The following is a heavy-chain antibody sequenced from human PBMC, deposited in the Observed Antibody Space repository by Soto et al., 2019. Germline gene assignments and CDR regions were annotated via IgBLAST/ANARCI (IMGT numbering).Heavy chain of an antibody. J-gene: IGHJ6*02. D-gene: IGHD4-17*01. Sequence: EAQLVESGGYLVQPGRSLRLSCAVSESTYHTIHWFRQPPGKAWEWVSGVNWDNGASAYAHSVRGRFTVSRDKATNSLYLQMDSLRTEDTASYFCIREISAGGADVWDQGTMVTVSS. V-gene: IGHV3-9*01. CDR2: VNWDNGAS. CDR1: ESTYHT. CDR3: IREISAGGADV.